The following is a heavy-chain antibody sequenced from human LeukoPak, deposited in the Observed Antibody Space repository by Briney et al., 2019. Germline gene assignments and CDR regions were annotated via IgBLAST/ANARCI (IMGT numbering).Heavy chain of an antibody. D-gene: IGHD5/OR15-5a*01. CDR1: GFTFSNFA. CDR3: AKVAALSN. J-gene: IGHJ4*02. CDR2: LSGSGGST. Sequence: GSLRLSCAASGFTFSNFAMNWVRQAPGKGPEWVSGLSGSGGSTYYADSVKGRCTISRDNSKNTLYLQMNSLRAEDTAVYYCAKVAALSNWGQGTLVTVSS. V-gene: IGHV3-23*01.